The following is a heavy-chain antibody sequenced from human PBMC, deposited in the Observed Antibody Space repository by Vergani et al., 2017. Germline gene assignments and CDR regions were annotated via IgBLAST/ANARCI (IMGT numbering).Heavy chain of an antibody. D-gene: IGHD3-9*01. CDR3: ARVTPPLRYFDWLLMWSNYYYGMDV. Sequence: QEQLVQSGAEVKKPGSSVKVSCKASRSIFRNYAFNWVRQAPGQGLEWMGGIIPIFGTTNYAHKFQDRVTIIADESTNTVYMELSSLRSEDTAVYYCARVTPPLRYFDWLLMWSNYYYGMDVWGQGTTVTVSS. J-gene: IGHJ6*02. CDR1: RSIFRNYA. CDR2: IIPIFGTT. V-gene: IGHV1-69*01.